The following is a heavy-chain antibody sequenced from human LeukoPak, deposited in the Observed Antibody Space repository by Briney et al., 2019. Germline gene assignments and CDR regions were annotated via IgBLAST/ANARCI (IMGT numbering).Heavy chain of an antibody. V-gene: IGHV3-23*01. CDR1: GFTFSNAW. CDR3: AKDQFDDTAAFDI. D-gene: IGHD3-22*01. J-gene: IGHJ3*02. CDR2: ISGSGGST. Sequence: GGSLRLSCAASGFTFSNAWMSWVRQAPGKGLEWVSAISGSGGSTYYADSVKGRFTISRDNSKNTLYLQMNSLRAEDTAVYYCAKDQFDDTAAFDIWGQGTMVTVSS.